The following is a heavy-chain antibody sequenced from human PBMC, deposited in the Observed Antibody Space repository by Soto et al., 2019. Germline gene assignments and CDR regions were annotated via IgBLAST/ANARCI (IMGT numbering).Heavy chain of an antibody. CDR1: GGSFSGYY. V-gene: IGHV4-34*01. Sequence: SETLSLTCAVYGGSFSGYYWSWIRQPPGKGLEWIGEINHSGSTNYNPSLKIRVTLSVDTSKNQFSLKLSSVTAADTAVYYCARGIAAAGDMDVWGKGTTVTVSS. CDR2: INHSGST. CDR3: ARGIAAAGDMDV. D-gene: IGHD6-13*01. J-gene: IGHJ6*04.